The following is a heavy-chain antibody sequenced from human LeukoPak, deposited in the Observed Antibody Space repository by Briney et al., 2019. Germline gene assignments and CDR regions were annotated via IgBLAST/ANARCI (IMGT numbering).Heavy chain of an antibody. V-gene: IGHV4-34*01. Sequence: SETLSLTCAVYGGSFSGYYWSWIRQPPGKGLEWIGEINHSGSTNYNPSLKSRVTISVDTSKNQFSLKLSSVTAADTAVYYCARRGFYYGSGFDYWGQGTLVTVSS. CDR3: ARRGFYYGSGFDY. CDR1: GGSFSGYY. D-gene: IGHD3-10*01. J-gene: IGHJ4*02. CDR2: INHSGST.